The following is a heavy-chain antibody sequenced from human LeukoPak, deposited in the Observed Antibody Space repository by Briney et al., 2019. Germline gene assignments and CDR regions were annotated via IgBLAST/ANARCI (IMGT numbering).Heavy chain of an antibody. J-gene: IGHJ3*02. CDR3: ARGLSYDSSGYYLPLGAFDI. CDR2: IRSSSSSI. D-gene: IGHD3-22*01. CDR1: GFTFSSYC. V-gene: IGHV3-21*01. Sequence: NPGGSLRLSRAASGFTFSSYCMNWVHQPAGRGLAWVASIRSSSSSIYYAGSVNGRFPISRDNAKNSLYLQMNSLRAEDTAVYYCARGLSYDSSGYYLPLGAFDIWGQGTMVTVSS.